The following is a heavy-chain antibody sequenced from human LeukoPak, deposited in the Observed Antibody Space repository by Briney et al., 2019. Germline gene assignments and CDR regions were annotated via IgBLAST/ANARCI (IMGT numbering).Heavy chain of an antibody. J-gene: IGHJ4*02. CDR2: IKQDGNGK. CDR1: GFTFSSYW. D-gene: IGHD4-17*01. Sequence: GGSLRLSCAASGFTFSSYWMSWVRQAPGKGLEWVASIKQDGNGKYYVDSVKGRFTISRDNAKNSLYLQMNSLRAEDTAVYYCARDTYGDYVSNYWGQGTLVTVSS. V-gene: IGHV3-7*01. CDR3: ARDTYGDYVSNY.